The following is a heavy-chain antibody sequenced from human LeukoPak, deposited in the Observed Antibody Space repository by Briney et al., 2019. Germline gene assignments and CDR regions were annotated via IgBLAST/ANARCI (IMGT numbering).Heavy chain of an antibody. V-gene: IGHV4-59*01. CDR1: GGSISSYY. D-gene: IGHD6-19*01. CDR2: IYYSGST. Sequence: SETLSLTCTVSGGSISSYYWSWIRQPPGKGLEWIGYIYYSGSTNYNPSLKSRVTISVDTSKNQFSLKLSSVTAADTAVYYCARVGSGWAHYVSRGQGTLVTVSS. CDR3: ARVGSGWAHYVS. J-gene: IGHJ4*02.